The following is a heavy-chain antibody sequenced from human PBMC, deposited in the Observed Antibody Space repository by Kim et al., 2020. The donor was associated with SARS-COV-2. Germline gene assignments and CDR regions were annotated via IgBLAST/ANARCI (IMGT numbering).Heavy chain of an antibody. Sequence: ASVKVSCKASGYTFIRNAVHWVRQAPGQGLEWMGWISTANGGTRYSSRFQGRVTFTRDTSANTVYMELNSLTSEDTAVFYCARDYGDEYLSLAYDFWGQG. V-gene: IGHV1-3*04. J-gene: IGHJ3*01. CDR3: ARDYGDEYLSLAYDF. CDR2: ISTANGGT. CDR1: GYTFIRNA. D-gene: IGHD2-21*01.